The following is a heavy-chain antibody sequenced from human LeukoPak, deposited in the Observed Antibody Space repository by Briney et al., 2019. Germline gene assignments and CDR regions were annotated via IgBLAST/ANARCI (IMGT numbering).Heavy chain of an antibody. J-gene: IGHJ3*02. CDR2: IYYSGST. Sequence: PSETLSLTCTVSGGSISSYYWSWIRQPPGKGLEWIGYIYYSGSTNYNPSLKSRVTISVDTSKNQFSLKLSSVTAADTAVYYCARDGGPGYFVWLTIWGQGTMVTVSS. CDR3: ARDGGPGYFVWLTI. CDR1: GGSISSYY. D-gene: IGHD3-9*01. V-gene: IGHV4-59*01.